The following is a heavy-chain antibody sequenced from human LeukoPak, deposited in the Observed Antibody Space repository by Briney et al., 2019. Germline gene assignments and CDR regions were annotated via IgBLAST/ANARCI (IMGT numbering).Heavy chain of an antibody. D-gene: IGHD6-19*01. Sequence: GGSLRLSCAASGFTFSTYTMSWVRQAPGKGLEWVSSISGSGGNTYYADYVKGRFTISRDNSKDTLYLQMNNLRAEDTAVYYCAVAGTDYWGQGTLVTVSS. CDR3: AVAGTDY. CDR2: ISGSGGNT. V-gene: IGHV3-23*01. CDR1: GFTFSTYT. J-gene: IGHJ4*02.